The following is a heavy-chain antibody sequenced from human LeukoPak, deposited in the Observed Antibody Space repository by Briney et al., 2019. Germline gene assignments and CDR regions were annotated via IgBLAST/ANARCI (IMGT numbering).Heavy chain of an antibody. J-gene: IGHJ6*02. Sequence: GTSVKVSCKASGYTFPNYGISWVRQAPGQGLEWMGWISAYNGNTNYAQKLQGRVTMTTDTSTSTAYMELRSLRSDDTAVYYCARDCSGGSCYYSHYYYYGMDVWGQGTTVTVSS. CDR2: ISAYNGNT. CDR3: ARDCSGGSCYYSHYYYYGMDV. CDR1: GYTFPNYG. V-gene: IGHV1-18*01. D-gene: IGHD2-15*01.